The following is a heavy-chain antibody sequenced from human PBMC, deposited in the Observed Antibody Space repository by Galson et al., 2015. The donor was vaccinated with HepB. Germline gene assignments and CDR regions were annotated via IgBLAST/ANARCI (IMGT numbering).Heavy chain of an antibody. CDR3: ARVYRDYGDYGGSAFDI. CDR1: GFTFSDYY. Sequence: SLRLSCAASGFTFSDYYMSWIRQAPGKGLEWVSYISSSSSYTNYADSVKGRFTISRDTAKNSLYLQMNSLRAEDTAVYYCARVYRDYGDYGGSAFDIWGQGTMVTVSS. CDR2: ISSSSSYT. J-gene: IGHJ3*02. V-gene: IGHV3-11*06. D-gene: IGHD4-17*01.